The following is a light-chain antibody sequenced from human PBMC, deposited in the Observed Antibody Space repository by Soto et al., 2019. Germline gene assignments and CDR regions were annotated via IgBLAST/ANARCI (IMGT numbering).Light chain of an antibody. J-gene: IGKJ5*01. Sequence: DIQMTQSPSTLSSSVLYIFTITFRASQSISNRLAWYQQKPGKAPKVLIYDASSLESGVPSRFSGSGSGTEFTLTINSLQADDFATYYCQQHNSFSITFGQGTRLEIK. CDR3: QQHNSFSIT. V-gene: IGKV1-5*01. CDR1: QSISNR. CDR2: DAS.